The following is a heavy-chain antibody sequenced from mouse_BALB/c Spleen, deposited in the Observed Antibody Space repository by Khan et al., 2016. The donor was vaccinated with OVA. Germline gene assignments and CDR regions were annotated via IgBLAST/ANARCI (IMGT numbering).Heavy chain of an antibody. CDR1: GYIFTNYG. CDR3: ARGYYRYGSWFAY. Sequence: QIQLVQSGPELKKPGETVKISCKASGYIFTNYGMNWVKQAPGKGLKWMGWINTNTGEPTYAEELKERFAFSLETSARTASLQINNLKNEDTAKYVCARGYYRYGSWFAYWGQGTLVTVSA. V-gene: IGHV9-3*02. D-gene: IGHD2-14*01. CDR2: INTNTGEP. J-gene: IGHJ3*01.